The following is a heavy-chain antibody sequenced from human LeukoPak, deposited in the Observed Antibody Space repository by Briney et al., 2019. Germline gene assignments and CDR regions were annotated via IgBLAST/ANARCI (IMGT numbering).Heavy chain of an antibody. Sequence: GESLRLSCTASGFTFSDYAMNWVRQAPGKGLEWVGFIRTTAYGGTTEYAASVKGRFTLSRDDSKSIAYLQMNSLKTEDTAVYYCTSGGSGRDYWGQGTLVTVSS. V-gene: IGHV3-49*04. J-gene: IGHJ4*02. CDR3: TSGGSGRDY. D-gene: IGHD2-15*01. CDR1: GFTFSDYA. CDR2: IRTTAYGGTT.